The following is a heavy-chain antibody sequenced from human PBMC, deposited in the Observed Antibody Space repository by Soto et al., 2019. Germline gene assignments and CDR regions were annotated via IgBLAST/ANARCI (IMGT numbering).Heavy chain of an antibody. CDR2: IYYSGST. J-gene: IGHJ3*02. Sequence: QLQLQESGPGLVKPSETLSLTCTVSGGSISSSSYYWGWIRQPPGKGLEWIGSIYYSGSTYYNPSLKCRVTISVDTSKKQFSLKLSSVTAADTAVYYCARHLASMVGLGTFDIWGQGTTVTVSS. D-gene: IGHD5-12*01. V-gene: IGHV4-39*01. CDR1: GGSISSSSYY. CDR3: ARHLASMVGLGTFDI.